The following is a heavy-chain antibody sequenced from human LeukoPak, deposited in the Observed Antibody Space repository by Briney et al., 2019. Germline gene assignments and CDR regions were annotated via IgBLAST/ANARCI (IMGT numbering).Heavy chain of an antibody. J-gene: IGHJ4*02. CDR1: GFTLGNYW. CDR3: ARTTSFMFYY. V-gene: IGHV3-7*03. Sequence: GGSLRLSCAVSGFTLGNYWMSWVRQTPGRGPEWVDNIKRDGSERYYVDSVEGRFTISRDNAKSTLFLEMSSLRVEDTAVYYCARTTSFMFYYWGQGTLVTVSS. D-gene: IGHD1-1*01. CDR2: IKRDGSER.